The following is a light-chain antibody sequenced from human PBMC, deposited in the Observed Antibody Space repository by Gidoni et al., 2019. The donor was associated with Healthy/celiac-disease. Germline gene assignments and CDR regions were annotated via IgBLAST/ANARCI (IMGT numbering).Light chain of an antibody. J-gene: IGKJ4*01. CDR1: QSVLYSSNNKNY. Sequence: DIVMNQSPDSLAVSLGERATINCKSSQSVLYSSNNKNYLAWYQQKPGQPPKLLIYWASTRDAGVPDRFSGSGSGTDFTLTISSLQAEDVAVYYCQQYYSTPLTFGGGTKVEIK. CDR2: WAS. V-gene: IGKV4-1*01. CDR3: QQYYSTPLT.